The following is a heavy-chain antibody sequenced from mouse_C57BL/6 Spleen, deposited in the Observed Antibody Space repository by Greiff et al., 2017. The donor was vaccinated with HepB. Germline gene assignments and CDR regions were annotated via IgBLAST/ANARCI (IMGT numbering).Heavy chain of an antibody. D-gene: IGHD1-1*01. CDR3: ARNYGSSCWYFDV. Sequence: EVQLVESGGGLVKPGGSLKLSCAASGFTFSSYALSWVRQTPEKRLEWVATISDGGSYTYYPDNVKGRFTISRDNAMNNLYLQMSHLKSEDTARYYCARNYGSSCWYFDVWGTGTTVTVSS. CDR1: GFTFSSYA. V-gene: IGHV5-4*01. J-gene: IGHJ1*03. CDR2: ISDGGSYT.